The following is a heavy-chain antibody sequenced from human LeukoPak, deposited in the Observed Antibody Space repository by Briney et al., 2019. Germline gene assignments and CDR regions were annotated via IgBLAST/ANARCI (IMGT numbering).Heavy chain of an antibody. CDR1: GFTFSSYA. V-gene: IGHV3-30*18. Sequence: GGSLRLPCAASGFTFSSYAVSWVRQAPGKGLEWVAVISYDGSSKYCADSVKGRFTISRDNSQNTLYLQMNSLRAEDTAVYYCAKDPGPKYFQHWGQGTLVTVSS. CDR3: AKDPGPKYFQH. J-gene: IGHJ1*01. CDR2: ISYDGSSK.